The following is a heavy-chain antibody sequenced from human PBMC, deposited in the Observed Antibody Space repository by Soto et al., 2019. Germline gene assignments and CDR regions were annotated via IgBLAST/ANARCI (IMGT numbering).Heavy chain of an antibody. D-gene: IGHD4-4*01. CDR2: IYYSGST. Sequence: SETLSLTCSVSGDSVSSGSSYWNWIRQPPGKGLEWIGYIYYSGSTNYNPSLKSRVSISLDTSKNRFSLNLNSLTAADTAVYYCARDSYSHLWPWGQGTLVTVSS. V-gene: IGHV4-61*01. J-gene: IGHJ5*02. CDR3: ARDSYSHLWP. CDR1: GDSVSSGSSY.